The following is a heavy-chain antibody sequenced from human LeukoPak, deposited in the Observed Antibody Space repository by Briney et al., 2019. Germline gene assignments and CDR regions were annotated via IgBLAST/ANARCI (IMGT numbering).Heavy chain of an antibody. J-gene: IGHJ6*02. D-gene: IGHD1-1*01. V-gene: IGHV3-23*01. CDR1: GVTYSKYA. CDR2: ISGSGGST. CDR3: ASVLEGYHYYGMDI. Sequence: GGSLRLSCAASGVTYSKYAMSWVRQAPGKGLEWVSTISGSGGSTYYADSVKSRFTISRDNSKNTLYLQMNSLRAEDTAVYYCASVLEGYHYYGMDIWGQGTTVTVSS.